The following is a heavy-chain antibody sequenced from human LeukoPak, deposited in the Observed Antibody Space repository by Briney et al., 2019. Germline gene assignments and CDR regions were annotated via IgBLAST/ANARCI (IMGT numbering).Heavy chain of an antibody. Sequence: PSQTLSLTCAVSGGSISSGGYSWSWIRQPPGKGLEWIGETNHSGSTNYNPSLKSRVTISVDTSKNQFSLKLSSVTAADTAVYYCARGRSKGLPHYYYYGMDVWGQGTTVTVSS. V-gene: IGHV4-30-2*01. D-gene: IGHD5-18*01. CDR1: GGSISSGGYS. CDR2: TNHSGST. J-gene: IGHJ6*02. CDR3: ARGRSKGLPHYYYYGMDV.